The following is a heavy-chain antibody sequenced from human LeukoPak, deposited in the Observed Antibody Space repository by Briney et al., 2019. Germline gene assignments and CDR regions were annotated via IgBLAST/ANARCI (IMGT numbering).Heavy chain of an antibody. CDR2: INTGNGNT. V-gene: IGHV1-3*04. CDR1: GYTFTRYA. Sequence: ASVKISCKASGYTFTRYAVQWGRQAPGQRLEWMGWINTGNGNTKYSQKFQDRVTISRDTAASTAYMELSSLRSEDTAVYYCARDYYDSSGAISFDYWGQGTLVTVSS. J-gene: IGHJ4*02. D-gene: IGHD3-22*01. CDR3: ARDYYDSSGAISFDY.